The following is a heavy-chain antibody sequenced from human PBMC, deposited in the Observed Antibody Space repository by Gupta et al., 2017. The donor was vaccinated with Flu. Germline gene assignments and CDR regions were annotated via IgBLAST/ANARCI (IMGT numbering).Heavy chain of an antibody. V-gene: IGHV3-23*04. D-gene: IGHD6-19*01. CDR2: INGRDEIA. CDR3: ATGAVAGVIYTSYDGMDG. J-gene: IGHJ6*02. CDR1: GLTFIANA. Sequence: EVQLVESEGGLVPPGGTLRLSCAAAGLTFIANALTWVRQAPGKGLGGVSAINGRDEIAYYAHSLMVYFTVSRDAAKKAVYFGTSSLSAAATAVSYCATGAVAGVIYTSYDGMDGCCHVST.